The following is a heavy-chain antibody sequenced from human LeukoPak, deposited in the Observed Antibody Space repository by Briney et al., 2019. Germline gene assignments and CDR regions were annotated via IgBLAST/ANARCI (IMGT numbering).Heavy chain of an antibody. J-gene: IGHJ4*02. CDR3: AVNGGIVVVPAAISFDY. V-gene: IGHV1-24*01. D-gene: IGHD2-2*02. Sequence: ASVKVSCKVSGYTLTELSMHWVRQAPGKGLEWMGGFDPEDGETIYAQKFQGRVTMTRDTSISTAYMELSRLRSDDTAVYYCAVNGGIVVVPAAISFDYWGQGTLVTVSS. CDR2: FDPEDGET. CDR1: GYTLTELS.